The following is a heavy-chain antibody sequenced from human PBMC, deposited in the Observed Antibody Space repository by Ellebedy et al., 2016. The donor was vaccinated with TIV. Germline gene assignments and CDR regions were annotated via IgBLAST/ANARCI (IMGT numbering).Heavy chain of an antibody. V-gene: IGHV4-31*03. CDR2: ICYSGTT. J-gene: IGHJ5*02. Sequence: MPSETLSLTCTVSGDSISSGGYYWSWIRQHPGKGLEWIGYICYSGTTYYNPSLKSRVTISVDTSKNQFSLKLSSVTAADTAVYYCAREVFERLITGTTSRFDPWGQGTLVTVSS. CDR3: AREVFERLITGTTSRFDP. D-gene: IGHD1-7*01. CDR1: GDSISSGGYY.